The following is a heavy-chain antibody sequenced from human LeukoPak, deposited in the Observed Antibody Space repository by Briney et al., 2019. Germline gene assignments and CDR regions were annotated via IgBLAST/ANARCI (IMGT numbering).Heavy chain of an antibody. V-gene: IGHV3-23*01. Sequence: GGSLRLSCAASGFTFSSYAMSWVRQAPGKGLEWVSGISASGGITYNEDSVKGRFTISRDNYKNTLYLEMNSLRVEDTAVYYCAKAGITMFEVVMYYFDYWGQGTLVTVSS. J-gene: IGHJ4*02. CDR1: GFTFSSYA. CDR2: ISASGGIT. D-gene: IGHD3-3*01. CDR3: AKAGITMFEVVMYYFDY.